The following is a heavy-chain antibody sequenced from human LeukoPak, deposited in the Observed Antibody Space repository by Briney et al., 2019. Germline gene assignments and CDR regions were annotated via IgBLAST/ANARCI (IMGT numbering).Heavy chain of an antibody. CDR2: IIPIFGTA. CDR1: GGTFSSYA. V-gene: IGHV1-69*13. CDR3: ARAGYDYGDYVVVSYDY. Sequence: SVKVSCKASGGTFSSYAISWVRQAPGQGLERMGGIIPIFGTANYAQKFQGRVTITADESTSTAYMELSSLRSEDTAVYYCARAGYDYGDYVVVSYDYWGQGTLVTVSS. J-gene: IGHJ4*02. D-gene: IGHD4-17*01.